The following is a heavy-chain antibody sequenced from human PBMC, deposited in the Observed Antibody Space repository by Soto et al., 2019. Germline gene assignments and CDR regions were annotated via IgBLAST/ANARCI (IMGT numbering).Heavy chain of an antibody. CDR3: TRAIRLSGDAFDI. J-gene: IGHJ3*02. Sequence: EVRLVESGGGLVQPGRSLRLSCIASGFTLSDYPMSWFRQAPGKGLEWVAYIRTAAYGGTTEYAASVKDRFTISRDDSESIASLQMNSLKTEDTAMYYCTRAIRLSGDAFDIWGQGTMVTVSS. CDR2: IRTAAYGGTT. CDR1: GFTLSDYP. D-gene: IGHD3-3*01. V-gene: IGHV3-49*03.